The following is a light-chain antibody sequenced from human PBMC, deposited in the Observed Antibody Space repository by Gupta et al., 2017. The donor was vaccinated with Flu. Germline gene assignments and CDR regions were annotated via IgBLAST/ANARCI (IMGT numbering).Light chain of an antibody. J-gene: IGKJ4*01. Sequence: PSTLSASVGDRVTITCRASQSFSNYLAWYQQKPGKAPRLLIYKASNLESGVPSRFSGSGSGTEFTLTISRLQPDDFATYYCQQYKSYPFTFGRGTXLEIK. V-gene: IGKV1-5*03. CDR1: QSFSNY. CDR3: QQYKSYPFT. CDR2: KAS.